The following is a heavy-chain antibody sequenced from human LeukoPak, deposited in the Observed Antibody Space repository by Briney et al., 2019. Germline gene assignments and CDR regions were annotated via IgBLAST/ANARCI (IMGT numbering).Heavy chain of an antibody. V-gene: IGHV4-34*01. J-gene: IGHJ4*02. Sequence: SETLSLACAVYSGSFSGYYWSWIRQPPGKGLEWIGEINHSGSTNYNPSLKSRVTISVDTSKNQFSLKLSSVTAADTAVYYCAKSGSYYGGDFDYWGQGTLVTVSS. CDR2: INHSGST. D-gene: IGHD1-26*01. CDR3: AKSGSYYGGDFDY. CDR1: SGSFSGYY.